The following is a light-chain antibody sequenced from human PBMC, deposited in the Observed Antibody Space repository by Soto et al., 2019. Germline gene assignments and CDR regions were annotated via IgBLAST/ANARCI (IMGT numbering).Light chain of an antibody. Sequence: DIQMTQSPSTLSASVGDSVTITCRASQYIRNSLAWYQQKPGKAPNPLIYDASSLKSGGPAMFSGSGSGTEFNLTISSLQPDDFATYYCQQYNTYSTFGQGTRLEIK. CDR2: DAS. CDR1: QYIRNS. V-gene: IGKV1-5*01. CDR3: QQYNTYST. J-gene: IGKJ5*01.